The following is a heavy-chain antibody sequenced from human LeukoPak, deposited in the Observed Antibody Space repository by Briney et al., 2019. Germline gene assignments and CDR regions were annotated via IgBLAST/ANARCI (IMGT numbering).Heavy chain of an antibody. CDR3: ARTRGDIVVVPAAHHFDY. Sequence: PSQTLSLTCTVSGGSISSGGYYWSWIRQPPGKGLEWIGYINHSGSTYYDPSLKSRVTISVDRSKNQFSLKLSSVTAADTAVYYCARTRGDIVVVPAAHHFDYWGQGTLVTVSS. J-gene: IGHJ4*02. CDR1: GGSISSGGYY. CDR2: INHSGST. V-gene: IGHV4-30-2*01. D-gene: IGHD2-2*01.